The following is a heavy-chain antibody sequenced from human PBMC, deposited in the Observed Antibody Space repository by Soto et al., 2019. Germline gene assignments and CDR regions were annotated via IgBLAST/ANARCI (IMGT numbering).Heavy chain of an antibody. D-gene: IGHD4-17*01. CDR2: IIPMFGTA. CDR1: GGTFSTYA. CDR3: ASGIQLWQGRINNGYSG. V-gene: IGHV1-69*13. J-gene: IGHJ4*02. Sequence: GASVKVYCKAPGGTFSTYAISWVRQAPGQGLEWMGGIIPMFGTANYAQRFQDRVTITADESTNTVYMELSSLRSEDTAVYFCASGIQLWQGRINNGYSGWAQRTLVPVSS.